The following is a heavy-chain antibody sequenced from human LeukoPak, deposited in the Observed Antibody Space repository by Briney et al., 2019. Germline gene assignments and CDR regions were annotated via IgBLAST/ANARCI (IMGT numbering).Heavy chain of an antibody. CDR1: GYTFTGYY. CDR3: ASWAGGNAPVASFDY. Sequence: ASVKVSCKPSGYTFTGYYMHWMRQAPGQGLEGVGWINLNSGDTNYAQKFQGRVTITRDTSISTAYMELRRLRSDDTAVYYCASWAGGNAPVASFDYWGQGTLVTVSS. D-gene: IGHD1-14*01. V-gene: IGHV1-2*02. J-gene: IGHJ4*02. CDR2: INLNSGDT.